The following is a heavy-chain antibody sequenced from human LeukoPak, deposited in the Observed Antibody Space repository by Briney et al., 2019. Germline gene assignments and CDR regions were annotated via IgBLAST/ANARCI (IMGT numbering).Heavy chain of an antibody. Sequence: GGSLRLSCAASGFTFSSFWMIWVRQAPGKGLDWVANIKQDGSEKSYLDCVKGRFTNSRDNAKNSLHLQMNRLRAEDTAVYYCARDVVVMTASVYCYYYGMDVWGQGTTVTVSS. CDR2: IKQDGSEK. CDR1: GFTFSSFW. J-gene: IGHJ6*02. CDR3: ARDVVVMTASVYCYYYGMDV. D-gene: IGHD2-21*02. V-gene: IGHV3-7*01.